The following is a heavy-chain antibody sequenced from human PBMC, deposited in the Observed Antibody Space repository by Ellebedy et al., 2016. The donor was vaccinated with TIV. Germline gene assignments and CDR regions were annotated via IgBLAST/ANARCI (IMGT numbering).Heavy chain of an antibody. D-gene: IGHD6-13*01. CDR1: GFTLSDYY. J-gene: IGHJ3*02. CDR2: IRSSSSMI. Sequence: GESLKISCAASGFTLSDYYMSWIRQPPGKGLEWVSYIRSSSSMIYYEDSVKGRFTISRDNAKNSLYLQMNSLRAEDTAVYYCVRGLPAAGTVAFDIWGQGTMVAVSS. CDR3: VRGLPAAGTVAFDI. V-gene: IGHV3-11*04.